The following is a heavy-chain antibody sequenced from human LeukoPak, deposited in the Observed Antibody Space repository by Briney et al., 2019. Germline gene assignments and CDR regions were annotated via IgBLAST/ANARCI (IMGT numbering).Heavy chain of an antibody. CDR1: GGSISTYY. Sequence: SETLSLTCTVSGGSISTYYWSWIRQSPGKGLEWIGSIYYSGSTNYNPSLKSRVSISVDTSKNQFSLELSSVTAADTAVYYCAVNSTKHTFDIWGQGIIVTVSS. CDR3: AVNSTKHTFDI. D-gene: IGHD5/OR15-5a*01. CDR2: IYYSGST. V-gene: IGHV4-59*08. J-gene: IGHJ3*02.